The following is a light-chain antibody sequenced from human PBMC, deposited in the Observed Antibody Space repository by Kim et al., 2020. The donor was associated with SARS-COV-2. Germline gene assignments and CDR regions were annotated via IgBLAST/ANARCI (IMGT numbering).Light chain of an antibody. CDR3: QQYNDWPLLT. Sequence: EIVMTQSPATLSVSPGERATLFCRASQSVSNNVAWYQQKPGQAPRLLIYGASTRATDISARFSGSGSGTEFTLTIRSLQSEDLGVYYCQQYNDWPLLTFGGGTKVDIK. CDR1: QSVSNN. V-gene: IGKV3-15*01. CDR2: GAS. J-gene: IGKJ4*01.